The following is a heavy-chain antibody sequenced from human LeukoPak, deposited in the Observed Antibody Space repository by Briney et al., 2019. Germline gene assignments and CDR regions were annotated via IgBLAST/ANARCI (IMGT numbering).Heavy chain of an antibody. CDR1: GFTFSSYA. CDR2: TSYDGSNK. V-gene: IGHV3-30-3*01. J-gene: IGHJ4*02. CDR3: AREGVLRYFDWLSYFDY. D-gene: IGHD3-9*01. Sequence: PGGSLRLSCAASGFTFSSYAMHWVRQAPGKGLEWVAVTSYDGSNKYYADSVKGRFTISRDNSKNTLYLQMNSLRAEDTAVYYCAREGVLRYFDWLSYFDYWGQGTLVTVSS.